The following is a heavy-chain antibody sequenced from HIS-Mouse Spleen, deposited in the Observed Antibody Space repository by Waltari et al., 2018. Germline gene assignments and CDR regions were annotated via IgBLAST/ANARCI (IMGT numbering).Heavy chain of an antibody. CDR2: IYYSGST. D-gene: IGHD4-17*01. CDR3: ARDYGDNWFDP. Sequence: QLQLQESGPGLVKPSETLSLTCTVSGCSISSSSYYWGWIRQPPGKGLGWIGSIYYSGSTYYNPSLKSRVTISVDTSKNQFSLKLSSVTAADTAVYYCARDYGDNWFDPWGQEPWSPSPQ. J-gene: IGHJ5*02. CDR1: GCSISSSSYY. V-gene: IGHV4-39*07.